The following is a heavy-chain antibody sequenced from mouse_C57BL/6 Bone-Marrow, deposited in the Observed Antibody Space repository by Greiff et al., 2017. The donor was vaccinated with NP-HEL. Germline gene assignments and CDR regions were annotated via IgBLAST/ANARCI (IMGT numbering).Heavy chain of an antibody. CDR1: GYTFTSYW. D-gene: IGHD1-1*01. J-gene: IGHJ4*01. CDR2: INPSNGGT. V-gene: IGHV1-53*01. Sequence: QVHVKQPGTELVKPGASVKLSCKASGYTFTSYWMHWVKQRPGQGLEWIGNINPSNGGTNYNEKFKSKATLTVDKSSSTAYMQLSSLTSEDSAVYYCAGGYYGDYAMDYWGQGTSVTVSS. CDR3: AGGYYGDYAMDY.